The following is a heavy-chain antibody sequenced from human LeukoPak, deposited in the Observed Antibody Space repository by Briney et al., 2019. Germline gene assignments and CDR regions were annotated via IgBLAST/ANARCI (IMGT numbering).Heavy chain of an antibody. V-gene: IGHV4-39*07. D-gene: IGHD3-22*01. CDR2: IYYSGST. CDR3: ARYYDSSGYYPDALFDY. Sequence: SETLSLTCTVSGGSVSSSSYYWGWIRQPPGKGLEWIGSIYYSGSTYYNPSLKSRVTISVDTSKNQFSLKLSSVTAADAAVYYCARYYDSSGYYPDALFDYWGQGTLVTVSS. J-gene: IGHJ4*02. CDR1: GGSVSSSSYY.